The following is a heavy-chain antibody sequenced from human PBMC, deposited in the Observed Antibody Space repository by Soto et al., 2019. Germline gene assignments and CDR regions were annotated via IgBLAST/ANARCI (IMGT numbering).Heavy chain of an antibody. D-gene: IGHD2-15*01. J-gene: IGHJ3*02. CDR2: IYYSGST. Sequence: QVQLQESGPGLVKPSQTLSLTCTVSGGSISSGGYYWSWIRQHPGKGLEWIGYIYYSGSTYYNPSLKSRVTISVDTSKNQFSLKLSSVTAADTAVYYCARESEGVVVAATPSPFSAFDIWGQGTMVTVSS. CDR3: ARESEGVVVAATPSPFSAFDI. CDR1: GGSISSGGYY. V-gene: IGHV4-31*03.